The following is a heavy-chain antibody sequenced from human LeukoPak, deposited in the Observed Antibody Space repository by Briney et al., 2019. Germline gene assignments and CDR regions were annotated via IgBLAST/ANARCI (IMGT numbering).Heavy chain of an antibody. CDR3: ASTTYDSSGYHYFDY. J-gene: IGHJ4*02. Sequence: SETLSLTCTVSGGSISSYYWGWIRQPPGKGLEWIGSIYYDGSTDYNPSLKSRVTISVDTPKNQFSLNLSSVTAADTAVYSCASTTYDSSGYHYFDYWGQGALVTVSS. D-gene: IGHD3-22*01. V-gene: IGHV4-39*01. CDR1: GGSISSYY. CDR2: IYYDGST.